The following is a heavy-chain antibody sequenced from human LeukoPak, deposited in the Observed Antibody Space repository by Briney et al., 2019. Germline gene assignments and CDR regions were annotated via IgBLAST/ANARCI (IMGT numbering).Heavy chain of an antibody. CDR1: GFTFSSYA. CDR2: ISGSGGST. CDR3: AKTDHIVVVPAATIDY. D-gene: IGHD2-2*01. V-gene: IGHV3-23*01. J-gene: IGHJ4*02. Sequence: GGSLRLSCAASGFTFSSYAMSWVRQAPGKGLEWVSAISGSGGSTYYADSVKGRFTISRDNSKNTLYLQMNSLRAEDTAVYYCAKTDHIVVVPAATIDYWGQGTLVTVSS.